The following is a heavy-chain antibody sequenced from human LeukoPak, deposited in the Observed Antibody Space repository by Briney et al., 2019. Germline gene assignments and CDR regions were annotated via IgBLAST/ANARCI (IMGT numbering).Heavy chain of an antibody. CDR3: ARGGHDPGIPFDI. V-gene: IGHV3-48*03. Sequence: RPGGSLRLSCAASGFTFSSYEMNWVGQAPGKGLEWGSYISSRGSAIYYADSVKGRFTISRDNAKNSLYLQMNSLRADDTAVYYCARGGHDPGIPFDIWGQGTMVTVSS. D-gene: IGHD1-1*01. J-gene: IGHJ3*02. CDR2: ISSRGSAI. CDR1: GFTFSSYE.